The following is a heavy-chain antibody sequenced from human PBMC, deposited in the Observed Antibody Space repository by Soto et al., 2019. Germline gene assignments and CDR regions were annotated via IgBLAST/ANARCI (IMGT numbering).Heavy chain of an antibody. CDR1: GGTFSTYT. V-gene: IGHV1-69*08. Sequence: QVQLVQSGSEVKKPGSSVKVSCKASGGTFSTYTITWVRQAPGQGLEWMGRIIPILAIADYAQKFQGRVTISAYKXXGTAYMGLSSLRSEDTAVYYCAREQVILGTYGMDVWGQGTTVTVSS. CDR3: AREQVILGTYGMDV. D-gene: IGHD2-15*01. CDR2: IIPILAIA. J-gene: IGHJ6*02.